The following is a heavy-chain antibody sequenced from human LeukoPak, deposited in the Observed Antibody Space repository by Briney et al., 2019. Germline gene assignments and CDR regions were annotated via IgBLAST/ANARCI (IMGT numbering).Heavy chain of an antibody. Sequence: GGSLRLSCEASGFIFSSYVMNWVRQAPGKGLEWVSAISPDRTYYADSVKGRLTISRDNYKNTVDLHINSPRAEDTAIYYCVKEHVDRAFTRSFEIWGQGTVVTVSS. CDR1: GFIFSSYV. V-gene: IGHV3-23*01. CDR2: ISPDRT. CDR3: VKEHVDRAFTRSFEI. J-gene: IGHJ3*02. D-gene: IGHD3-10*01.